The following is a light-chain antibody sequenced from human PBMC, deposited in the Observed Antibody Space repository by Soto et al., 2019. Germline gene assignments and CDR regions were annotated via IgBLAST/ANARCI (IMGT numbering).Light chain of an antibody. CDR1: QSVLNSSNNKNY. CDR2: WAS. CDR3: QQYYSNPQT. Sequence: DIVMIQSPDSLAVSLGERATINCQSTQSVLNSSNNKNYLAWYQQKPGQPPKLLIYWASTRESGVPDRFSGSGSGTDFTLTISSLQAADVAVYYCQQYYSNPQTFGQGTRLEIK. V-gene: IGKV4-1*01. J-gene: IGKJ5*01.